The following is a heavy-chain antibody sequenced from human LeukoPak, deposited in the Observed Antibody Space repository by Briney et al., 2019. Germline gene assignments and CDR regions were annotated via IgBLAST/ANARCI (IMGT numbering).Heavy chain of an antibody. CDR1: GGSISSYY. Sequence: PSETLSLTCTVSGGSISSYYWSWIRQPAGKGLEWIGRSHMSGNPNYNPSLKSRVTTSADTSKNQFSLKLSSVTAADTAVYYCATGNFGDATLFDYWGQGTLVTVSS. J-gene: IGHJ4*02. V-gene: IGHV4-4*07. CDR2: SHMSGNP. D-gene: IGHD3-16*01. CDR3: ATGNFGDATLFDY.